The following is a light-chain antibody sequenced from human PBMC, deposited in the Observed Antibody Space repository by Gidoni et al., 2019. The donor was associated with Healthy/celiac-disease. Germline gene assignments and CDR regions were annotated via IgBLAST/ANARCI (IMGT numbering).Light chain of an antibody. CDR2: KDS. Sequence: SYELTQPPSVSVSPGQTARITCSGDALPNQYAYWYQQKPGQAPVLVIYKDSERPSGIPERFSGSSSGTTVTLTISGVQAEDEADYYCQSADSSGTHYVFGTGTKVTVL. CDR3: QSADSSGTHYV. V-gene: IGLV3-25*03. CDR1: ALPNQY. J-gene: IGLJ1*01.